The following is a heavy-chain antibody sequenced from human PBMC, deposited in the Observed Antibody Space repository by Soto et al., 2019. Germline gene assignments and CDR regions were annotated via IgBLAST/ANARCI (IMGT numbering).Heavy chain of an antibody. V-gene: IGHV4-59*01. J-gene: IGHJ5*02. CDR1: GGSISSYY. Sequence: SETLSLTCTVSGGSISSYYWSWIRQPPGKGLEWIGYIYYSGSTNYHPSLRSRVTISVDTSRNQFSLKLSSVTAADTAVYYCARSAAWDFWSGYWWFDPWGQGTLVTVSS. CDR3: ARSAAWDFWSGYWWFDP. CDR2: IYYSGST. D-gene: IGHD3-3*01.